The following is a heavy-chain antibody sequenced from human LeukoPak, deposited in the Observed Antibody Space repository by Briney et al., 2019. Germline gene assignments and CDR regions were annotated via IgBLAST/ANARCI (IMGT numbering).Heavy chain of an antibody. CDR1: GFSFGSYA. D-gene: IGHD2-15*01. CDR2: ISGSGGST. CDR3: ATCRSGGKPYYFDY. V-gene: IGHV3-23*01. J-gene: IGHJ4*02. Sequence: GGSLSLSCAAFGFSFGSYAMSWVRQAPCKGLDSVSAISGSGGSTYYASSVKGRFTISRDNSKYSLYLHMNSLRADDTAVYYCATCRSGGKPYYFDYWGQGTLVTVSS.